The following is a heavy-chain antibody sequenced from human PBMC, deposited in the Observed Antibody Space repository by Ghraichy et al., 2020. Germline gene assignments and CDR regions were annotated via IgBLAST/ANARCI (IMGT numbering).Heavy chain of an antibody. D-gene: IGHD6-13*01. CDR2: INPNSGGT. J-gene: IGHJ4*02. CDR3: ARAPASSSWYDY. Sequence: ASVKVSCKASGYTFTGYYMHWVRQAPGQGLEWMGWINPNSGGTNYAQKFQGRVTMTRDTSISTAYMELSRLRSDDTAVYYCARAPASSSWYDYWGQGTLVTVSS. CDR1: GYTFTGYY. V-gene: IGHV1-2*02.